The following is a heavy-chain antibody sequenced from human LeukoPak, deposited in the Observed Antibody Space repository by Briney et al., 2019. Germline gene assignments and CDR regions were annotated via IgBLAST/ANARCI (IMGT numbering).Heavy chain of an antibody. CDR3: ARRPDYGDSIRSPGTFDI. J-gene: IGHJ3*02. Sequence: SETLSLTCSVSGGFNTHYYWGWIRQPPGKGLEWIGSIHYSGSTNYNPSLKSRVTISVDTSKNQFSLKVTSVTAADTAVYYCARRPDYGDSIRSPGTFDIWGQGTMVTVSS. CDR1: GGFNTHYY. D-gene: IGHD4-17*01. V-gene: IGHV4-39*07. CDR2: IHYSGST.